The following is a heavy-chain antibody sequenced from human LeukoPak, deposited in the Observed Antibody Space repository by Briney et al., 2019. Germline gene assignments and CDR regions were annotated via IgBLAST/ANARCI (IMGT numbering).Heavy chain of an antibody. J-gene: IGHJ4*02. CDR3: ARDALGAQQLVQYYFDY. D-gene: IGHD6-13*01. CDR1: GFTFSSYA. V-gene: IGHV3-30*04. Sequence: TGGSLRLSCAASGFTFSSYAMHWVRQAPGKGLEWVAVISYDGSNKYYADSVKGRFTISRDNSKNTLYLQMNSLRAEDTAVYYCARDALGAQQLVQYYFDYWGQGTLVTVSS. CDR2: ISYDGSNK.